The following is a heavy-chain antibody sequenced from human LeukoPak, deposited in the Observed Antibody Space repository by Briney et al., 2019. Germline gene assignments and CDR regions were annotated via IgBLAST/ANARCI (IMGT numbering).Heavy chain of an antibody. CDR3: ARLPISLDAFDI. V-gene: IGHV4-39*01. Sequence: SETLSLTCTVSGGSISSNDYYWGWIRQPPGKGLEWIGNFYYSGGTYYNPSLKSRVTMSIDTSKKQFSLNLSSVTAADTAVYYCARLPISLDAFDIWGQGTKVTVSS. J-gene: IGHJ3*02. CDR1: GGSISSNDYY. CDR2: FYYSGGT. D-gene: IGHD3-9*01.